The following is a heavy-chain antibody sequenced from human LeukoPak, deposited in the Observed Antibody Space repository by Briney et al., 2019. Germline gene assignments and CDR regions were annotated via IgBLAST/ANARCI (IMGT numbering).Heavy chain of an antibody. D-gene: IGHD3-10*01. CDR1: GFSFHNYA. CDR3: ARDPEYHHYGSGSYYRDWYFDL. Sequence: GGSLRLSCAASGFSFHNYAMNWVRQAPGKGLQWVSTITGGGSSTKYADSVKGRFTISRDNSKNTLSLQMYSLRAEDQAVYYCARDPEYHHYGSGSYYRDWYFDLWGRGTLVTVSS. V-gene: IGHV3-23*01. CDR2: ITGGGSST. J-gene: IGHJ2*01.